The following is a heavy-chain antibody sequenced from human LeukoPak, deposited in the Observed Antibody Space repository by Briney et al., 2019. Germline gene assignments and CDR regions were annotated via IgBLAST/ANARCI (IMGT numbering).Heavy chain of an antibody. J-gene: IGHJ4*02. V-gene: IGHV3-74*01. CDR3: ARVTTMTTVATLGY. D-gene: IGHD4-17*01. CDR1: GCTFSSYW. CDR2: INSDGSST. Sequence: PGGSLRLSCAASGCTFSSYWMHWVRQAPGKGLVWVSRINSDGSSTSYEDSVKGRFTISRDNAKNTLYLQMHSLRAEDTAVYYCARVTTMTTVATLGYWGQGTLVTVSS.